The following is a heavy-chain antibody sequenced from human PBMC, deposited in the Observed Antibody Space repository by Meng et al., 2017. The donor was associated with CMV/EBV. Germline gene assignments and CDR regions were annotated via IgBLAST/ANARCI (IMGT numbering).Heavy chain of an antibody. D-gene: IGHD3-22*01. CDR3: AKDEYYDRSGYYSSNYFDY. CDR2: RGEGGGNT. CDR1: FDNAA. V-gene: IGHV3-23*01. J-gene: IGHJ4*02. Sequence: FDNAAGGWGRPGSGRGRGRGGSRGEGGGNTESTDSVKGRLTISRDNSENTLYLHMNSLRPEDTAVYYCAKDEYYDRSGYYSSNYFDYWGQGTLVTVSS.